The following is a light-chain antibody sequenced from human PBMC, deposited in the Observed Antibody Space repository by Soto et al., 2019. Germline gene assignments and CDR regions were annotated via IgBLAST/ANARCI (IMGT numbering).Light chain of an antibody. CDR3: QQYYKWPLT. CDR1: QSVSSN. J-gene: IGKJ4*01. Sequence: EIVITQSPATLSVSPGERATLSCRASQSVSSNLAWYQQKPGQAPRLLIYGASTRATGIPARFSGSGSGTEFTLTISSLQSEDFAVYYCQQYYKWPLTFGGGTKVDIK. V-gene: IGKV3-15*01. CDR2: GAS.